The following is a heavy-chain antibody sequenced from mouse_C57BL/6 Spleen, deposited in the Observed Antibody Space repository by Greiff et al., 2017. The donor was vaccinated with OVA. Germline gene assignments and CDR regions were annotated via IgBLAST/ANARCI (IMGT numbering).Heavy chain of an antibody. CDR3: ARDYYGSSYGRENYFDY. Sequence: QVQLKQSGAELVRPGASVKMSCKASGYTFTSYNMHWVKQTPRQGLEWIGAIYPGNGDTSYNQKFKGKATLTVDKSSSTAYMQLSSLTSEDSAVYFCARDYYGSSYGRENYFDYGGQGTTLTVSS. CDR1: GYTFTSYN. V-gene: IGHV1-12*01. J-gene: IGHJ2*01. D-gene: IGHD1-1*01. CDR2: IYPGNGDT.